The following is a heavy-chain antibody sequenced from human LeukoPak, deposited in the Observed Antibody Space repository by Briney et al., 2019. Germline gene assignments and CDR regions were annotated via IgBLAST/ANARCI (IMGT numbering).Heavy chain of an antibody. Sequence: QASETLSLTCTVSGGSISSYYWSWIRQPPGKGLEWIGYIHYSGSTNYNPSLKSRLTISVETSKNQFSLKLRSVTAADTAVYYCARASYSYDINGWVPFDYWGQGTLVTVSS. V-gene: IGHV4-59*01. J-gene: IGHJ4*02. D-gene: IGHD3-22*01. CDR3: ARASYSYDINGWVPFDY. CDR2: IHYSGST. CDR1: GGSISSYY.